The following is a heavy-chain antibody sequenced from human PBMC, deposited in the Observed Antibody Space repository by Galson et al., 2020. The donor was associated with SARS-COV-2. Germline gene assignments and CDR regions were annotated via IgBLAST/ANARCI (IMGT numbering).Heavy chain of an antibody. Sequence: AESLRLSCAAYGFTFSSYSMSWIRQPPGKGLEWVSAISGSGSSTYYADSMNGRFTISRDNSKNTLYLQMNSLRAEEKAVYYCAKEGGSGYSDWGQGTLVTVSS. CDR3: AKEGGSGYSD. CDR2: ISGSGSST. V-gene: IGHV3-23*01. D-gene: IGHD3-22*01. J-gene: IGHJ4*02. CDR1: GFTFSSYS.